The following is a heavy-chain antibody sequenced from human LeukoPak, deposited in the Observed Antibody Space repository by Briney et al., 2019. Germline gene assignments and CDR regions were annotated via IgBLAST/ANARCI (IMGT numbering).Heavy chain of an antibody. CDR1: GGSISSYY. CDR3: ARGLVVPAANNAFDI. V-gene: IGHV4-4*07. CDR2: IYTSGST. Sequence: SETLSLTCTVSGGSISSYYWSWIRQPAGKGLEWIGRIYTSGSTNYNPSLKSRVTMSVDTSKNQFSPKLSSVTAADTAVYYCARGLVVPAANNAFDIWGQGTMVTVSS. D-gene: IGHD2-2*01. J-gene: IGHJ3*02.